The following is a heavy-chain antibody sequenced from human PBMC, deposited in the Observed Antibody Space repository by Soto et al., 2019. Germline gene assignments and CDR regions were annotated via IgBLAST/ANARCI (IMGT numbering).Heavy chain of an antibody. CDR2: IYSGGST. Sequence: EVQLVESGGGLVQPGGSLRLSCAASGFTVSSNYMSWVRQAPGKGLEWVSVIYSGGSTYYADSVKSRFTISRDNSKNTLDLHMNRLSAEDTAVYYCARDRGSSGYRGYWVQGTLVTVSS. CDR1: GFTVSSNY. CDR3: ARDRGSSGYRGY. D-gene: IGHD6-13*01. J-gene: IGHJ4*02. V-gene: IGHV3-66*01.